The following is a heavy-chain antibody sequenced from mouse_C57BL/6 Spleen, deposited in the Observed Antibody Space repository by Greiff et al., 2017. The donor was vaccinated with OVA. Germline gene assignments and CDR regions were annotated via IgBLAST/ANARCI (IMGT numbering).Heavy chain of an antibody. CDR1: GYTFTSYW. J-gene: IGHJ4*01. V-gene: IGHV1-52*01. CDR3: ARPYYSNYSHYYAMDY. D-gene: IGHD2-5*01. CDR2: IDPSDSET. Sequence: QVQLQQPGAELVRPGSSVKLSCKASGYTFTSYWMHWVKQRPLQGLEWIGNIDPSDSETHYNQKFKDKATLTVDKSSSTAYMQLSSLTSEDSAVYYCARPYYSNYSHYYAMDYWGQGTSVTVSS.